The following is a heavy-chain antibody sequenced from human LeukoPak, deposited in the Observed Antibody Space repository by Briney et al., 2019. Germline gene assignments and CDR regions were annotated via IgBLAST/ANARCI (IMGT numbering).Heavy chain of an antibody. J-gene: IGHJ6*02. V-gene: IGHV3-23*01. CDR1: GFTFSSFA. CDR2: ITGSGSGA. Sequence: GGSLRLSCAASGFTFSSFAINWVRQAPGKGLEWVSVITGSGSGADYADSVKGRFTISRDNSKNTLYLQMNSLRAEDTAVYYCARDFNFWSGPNYYYYYGMDVWGQGTTVTVSS. CDR3: ARDFNFWSGPNYYYYYGMDV. D-gene: IGHD3-3*01.